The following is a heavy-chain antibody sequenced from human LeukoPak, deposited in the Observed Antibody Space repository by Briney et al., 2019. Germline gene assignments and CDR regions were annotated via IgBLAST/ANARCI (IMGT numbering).Heavy chain of an antibody. CDR1: GFTFSSYA. CDR2: ISYDGSNK. J-gene: IGHJ3*02. V-gene: IGHV3-30-3*01. D-gene: IGHD6-25*01. CDR3: ARDPAVDAFDI. Sequence: PGGSLRLSCAASGFTFSSYAMHRVRQAPGKGLEWVAVISYDGSNKYYADSVKGRFTISRDNSKNTLYLQMNSLRAEDTAVYYCARDPAVDAFDIWGQGTMVTVSS.